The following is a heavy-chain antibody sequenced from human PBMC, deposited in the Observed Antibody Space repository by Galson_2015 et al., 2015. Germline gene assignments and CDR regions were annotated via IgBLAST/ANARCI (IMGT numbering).Heavy chain of an antibody. Sequence: SLRLSCAASGFTFSSYWMSWVRQAPGKGLEWVANIKTDGSEKHYVDSVKGRFTISRDNAKNLLYLQMNSLRAEDTAAYYCAKYGWGSRTAFEIWGQGTLVTVSS. D-gene: IGHD3-10*01. CDR1: GFTFSSYW. V-gene: IGHV3-7*03. CDR2: IKTDGSEK. CDR3: AKYGWGSRTAFEI. J-gene: IGHJ4*02.